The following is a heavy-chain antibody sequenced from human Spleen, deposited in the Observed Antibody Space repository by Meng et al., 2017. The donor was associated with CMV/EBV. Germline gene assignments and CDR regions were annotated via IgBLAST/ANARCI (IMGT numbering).Heavy chain of an antibody. CDR2: ISSSSSYI. CDR3: ARFLHCSSTSCRYYFDY. D-gene: IGHD2-2*01. Sequence: LSLTCAASGFTFSSHTMNWVRQAPGKGLEWVSSISSSSSYIYYADSVKGRFTISRDNAKNSLYLQMNSLRAEDTAVYYCARFLHCSSTSCRYYFDYWGQGTLVTVSS. J-gene: IGHJ4*02. V-gene: IGHV3-21*01. CDR1: GFTFSSHT.